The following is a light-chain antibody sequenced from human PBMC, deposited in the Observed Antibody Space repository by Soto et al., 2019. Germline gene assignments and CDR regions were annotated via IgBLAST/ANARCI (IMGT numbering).Light chain of an antibody. V-gene: IGKV3-20*01. CDR3: QHLGT. CDR1: QSISNSY. J-gene: IGKJ3*01. Sequence: EIVLTQSPGTLSLSPGERATLSCRASQSISNSYLAWYQQKPGQAPRLLTYGAFSRATGVPDRFSGSGSGTDFTLTISRLEPEDFAVYYCQHLGTCGPGTKVDIK. CDR2: GAF.